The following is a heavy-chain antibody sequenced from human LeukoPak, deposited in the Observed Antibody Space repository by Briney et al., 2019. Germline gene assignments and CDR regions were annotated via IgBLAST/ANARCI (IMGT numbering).Heavy chain of an antibody. CDR1: GFTFSSYG. V-gene: IGHV3-23*01. J-gene: IGHJ4*02. Sequence: GGSLRLSCAASGFTFSSYGMSWVRQAPGKGLEWVSAISGSGGSTYYADSVKGRFTISRDNSKNSLYLQMNSLRAEDTAVYYCARDAGYGYDRFDYWGQGTQVTVSS. CDR3: ARDAGYGYDRFDY. D-gene: IGHD5-18*01. CDR2: ISGSGGST.